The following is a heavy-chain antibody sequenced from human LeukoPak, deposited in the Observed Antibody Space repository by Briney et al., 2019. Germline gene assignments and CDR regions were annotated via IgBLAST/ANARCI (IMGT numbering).Heavy chain of an antibody. CDR3: TRSVRNGHIDY. CDR1: GYTFTNYD. J-gene: IGHJ4*02. D-gene: IGHD2-21*01. V-gene: IGHV1-8*03. CDR2: INPFTANT. Sequence: GASVKVSCKASGYTFTNYDIHWVRQATGQGLEWMGWINPFTANTGYAQHFQGRITITRNTSITTAYMELSSLRFEDTAVYYCTRSVRNGHIDYWGQGTLVTVSS.